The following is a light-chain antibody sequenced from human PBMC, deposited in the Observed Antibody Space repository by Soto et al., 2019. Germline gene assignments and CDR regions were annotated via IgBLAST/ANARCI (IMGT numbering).Light chain of an antibody. V-gene: IGKV1-9*01. CDR2: AAS. Sequence: DIQLTQSPSFLSASVGDRVTITCRASQGISSYLAWYQQKPGEAPNLLIYAASTLQSGVPSRCSGSGSGTEFTLTISSLQPDDFATYYGQQLNNYPFSFGPGTKVDLK. J-gene: IGKJ3*01. CDR3: QQLNNYPFS. CDR1: QGISSY.